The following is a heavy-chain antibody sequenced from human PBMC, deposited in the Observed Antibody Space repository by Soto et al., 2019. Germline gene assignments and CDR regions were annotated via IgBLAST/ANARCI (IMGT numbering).Heavy chain of an antibody. CDR1: GLTFSDAW. D-gene: IGHD1-26*01. Sequence: VQVVESGGGLVKPGGSLRLSCTVSGLTFSDAWLNWVRQAPGQGLEWVGRIKSKAGSATPDYAAPVKGRFTISRDDSQGRLYLQMNSLQTDDTAVYYCIWESKFYSAWRWGQGTLVTVST. J-gene: IGHJ4*02. CDR2: IKSKAGSATP. CDR3: IWESKFYSAWR. V-gene: IGHV3-15*07.